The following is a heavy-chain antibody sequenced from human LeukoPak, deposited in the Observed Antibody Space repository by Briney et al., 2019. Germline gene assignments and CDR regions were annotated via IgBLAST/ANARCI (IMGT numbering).Heavy chain of an antibody. D-gene: IGHD3-3*01. CDR3: ARSLYYDFWSGYWPDD. CDR2: INHSGST. V-gene: IGHV4-34*01. J-gene: IGHJ4*02. CDR1: GFTFSSYA. Sequence: GSLRLSCAASGFTFSSYAMSWVRQAPGKGLEWIGEINHSGSTNYNPSLKSRVTISVDTSKNQFSLKLSSVTAADTAVYYCARSLYYDFWSGYWPDDWGQGTLVTVSS.